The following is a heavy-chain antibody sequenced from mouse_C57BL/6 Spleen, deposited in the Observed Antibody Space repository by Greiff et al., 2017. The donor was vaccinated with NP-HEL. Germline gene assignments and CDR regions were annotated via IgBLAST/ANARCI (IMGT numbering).Heavy chain of an antibody. CDR3: TRLHGYWYFDV. V-gene: IGHV1-15*01. CDR2: IDPETGGT. CDR1: GYTFTDYE. J-gene: IGHJ1*03. Sequence: VQLQQSGAELVRPGASVTLSCKASGYTFTDYEMHWVKQTPVHGLEWIGAIDPETGGTAYNQKFKGKAILTADKSSSTAYMELRSLTSEDSAVYYCTRLHGYWYFDVWGTGTTVTVSS.